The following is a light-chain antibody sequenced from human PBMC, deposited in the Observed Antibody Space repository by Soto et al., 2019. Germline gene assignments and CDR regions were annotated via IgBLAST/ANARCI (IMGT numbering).Light chain of an antibody. CDR2: GAS. CDR3: QQENNWPIT. CDR1: QSVSSN. V-gene: IGKV3-15*01. J-gene: IGKJ5*01. Sequence: EIVMTQSPATLSVSPGERATLSCSASQSVSSNLAWYQQKRGQAPRLLIYGASTRATGIPARFSGSGSGTEFTLTVSSLQSEDFAVYYCQQENNWPITFGRGTRLEIK.